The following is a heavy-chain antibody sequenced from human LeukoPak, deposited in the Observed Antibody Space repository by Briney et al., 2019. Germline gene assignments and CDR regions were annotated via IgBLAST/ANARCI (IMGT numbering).Heavy chain of an antibody. J-gene: IGHJ4*02. CDR3: VKEMSGYAYGDY. V-gene: IGHV3-23*01. Sequence: AGGSLRLSCVASGFSFGTYAMSWVRQAAGKGLEWVSAIRARGDRTYYADSVKGRFTISRGNSKNTLYVQMNSLRVEDTAAYFCVKEMSGYAYGDYWGQGALVTISS. CDR2: IRARGDRT. D-gene: IGHD3-16*01. CDR1: GFSFGTYA.